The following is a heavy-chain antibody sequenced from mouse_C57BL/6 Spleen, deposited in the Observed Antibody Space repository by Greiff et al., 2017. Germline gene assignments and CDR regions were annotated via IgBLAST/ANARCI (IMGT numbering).Heavy chain of an antibody. CDR1: GYSFTGYY. V-gene: IGHV1-43*01. J-gene: IGHJ3*01. CDR2: INPSTGGT. Sequence: VQLQQPGPELVKPGASVKISCKASGYSFTGYYMHWVKQSPEKSLEWIGEINPSTGGTSYNQKFKGKATLTVDKSSSTAYMQLKSLTSEDSAVYSCARGADGVAYWGQGTLVTVSA. CDR3: ARGADGVAY.